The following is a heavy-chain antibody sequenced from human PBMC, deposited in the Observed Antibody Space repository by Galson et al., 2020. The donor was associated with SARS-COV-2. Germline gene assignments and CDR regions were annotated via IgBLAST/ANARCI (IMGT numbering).Heavy chain of an antibody. V-gene: IGHV3-30*18. D-gene: IGHD3-22*01. Sequence: QLGESLKISCAASGFTFSSYGMHWVRQAPGKGLEWVAVISYDGSNKYYADSVKGRFTISRDNSKNTLYLQMNSLRAEDTAVYYCAKPAYYYDSSGYYDLDYWGQGTLVTVSS. CDR3: AKPAYYYDSSGYYDLDY. J-gene: IGHJ4*02. CDR2: ISYDGSNK. CDR1: GFTFSSYG.